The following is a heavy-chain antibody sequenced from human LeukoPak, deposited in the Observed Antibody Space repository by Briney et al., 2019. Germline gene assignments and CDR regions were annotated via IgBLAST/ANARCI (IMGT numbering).Heavy chain of an antibody. Sequence: GVSLRLSCAASGFPFGDYYMTWIRQVPGKGLEWISYISRSGDNLYYADSVEGRFTISRDNAKNSLFLQMNSLRADDTAVYYCAREVVIFPDYYYYGMDVWGQGTTVTVSS. J-gene: IGHJ6*02. D-gene: IGHD3-9*01. CDR1: GFPFGDYY. V-gene: IGHV3-11*01. CDR2: ISRSGDNL. CDR3: AREVVIFPDYYYYGMDV.